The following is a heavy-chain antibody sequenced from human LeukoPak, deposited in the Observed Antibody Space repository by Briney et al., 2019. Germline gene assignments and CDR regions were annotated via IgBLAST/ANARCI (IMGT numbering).Heavy chain of an antibody. V-gene: IGHV4-39*01. J-gene: IGHJ4*02. D-gene: IGHD5-24*01. CDR1: GGSIDSHSYY. CDR2: VYYDGTS. Sequence: SETLSLTCTVSGGSIDSHSYYWGWIRQPPGKGLEWIGSVYYDGTSYSNPSLKTRVGVFVDTSRDQFSLDLDFVTAADTALYYCVRHISTNTGYFDSCGQGTLVSVSS. CDR3: VRHISTNTGYFDS.